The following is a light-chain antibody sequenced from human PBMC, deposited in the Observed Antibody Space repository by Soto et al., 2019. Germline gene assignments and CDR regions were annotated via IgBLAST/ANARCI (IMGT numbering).Light chain of an antibody. CDR3: QQSYSVPQT. V-gene: IGKV1-39*01. CDR2: GAT. J-gene: IGKJ1*01. CDR1: QTVTTY. Sequence: DIQMTQSPSSLSASVGDRVTITCRASQTVTTYLNWYQQKPGKAPNLLIYGATALHSGVPSRFSGSGSWTDFTLTISSLQPEDFATYFCQQSYSVPQTFGQGTKVEI.